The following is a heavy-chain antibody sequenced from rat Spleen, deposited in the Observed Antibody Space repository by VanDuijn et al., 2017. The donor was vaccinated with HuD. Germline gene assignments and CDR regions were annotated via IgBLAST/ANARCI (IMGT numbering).Heavy chain of an antibody. D-gene: IGHD1-6*01. J-gene: IGHJ3*01. V-gene: IGHV5-31*01. CDR2: ITNTGGST. Sequence: EVQLVESGGGLVQPGSSLKVSCVASGFTFSSYVMHWFRQAPGKGLEWVASITNTGGSTFYPDSVKGRFTISRDNAKSTLYLQMDSLTSEDTATYYCATGPRILRLDWFAYWGQGTLVTVSS. CDR1: GFTFSSYV. CDR3: ATGPRILRLDWFAY.